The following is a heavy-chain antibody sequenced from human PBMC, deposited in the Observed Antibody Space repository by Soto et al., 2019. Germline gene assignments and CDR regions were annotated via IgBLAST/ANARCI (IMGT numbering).Heavy chain of an antibody. D-gene: IGHD1-1*01. Sequence: DVQLVESGGGLIQPGESLRLSCAAFGLTISGKKYVAWVRQAPGTGLEWVSALYDVDGSFYADSVTGRFTTSSDSSKTTVYLQMIDLRPDDTAVYYCATWHEREHAFDVWGQGTTVTISS. CDR3: ATWHEREHAFDV. V-gene: IGHV3-53*01. CDR2: LYDVDGS. CDR1: GLTISGKKY. J-gene: IGHJ3*01.